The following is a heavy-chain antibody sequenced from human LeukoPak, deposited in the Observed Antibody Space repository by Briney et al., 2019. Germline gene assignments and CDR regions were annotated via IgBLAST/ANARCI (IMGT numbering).Heavy chain of an antibody. CDR1: GGSISSYY. CDR2: IYYSGSS. D-gene: IGHD2-2*01. CDR3: ASRVVDSRGYFDV. V-gene: IGHV4-59*01. Sequence: SETLSLTCTVSGGSISSYYWSWIRQPPGKGLEWIGNIYYSGSSNYNPSLKSRVTISVDTSKNQYSLELRSVTAADTAVYYCASRVVDSRGYFDVWGRGPLTTVSA. J-gene: IGHJ2*01.